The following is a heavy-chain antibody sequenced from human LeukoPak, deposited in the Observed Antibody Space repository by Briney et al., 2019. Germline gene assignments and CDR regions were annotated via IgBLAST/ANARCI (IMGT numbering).Heavy chain of an antibody. V-gene: IGHV3-7*01. Sequence: GGSLRLSCAASGFTFSSYWMSWGRQAPGKGLEWVANIKQDGSEKYYVDSVKGRFTISRDNAKNSLYLQMNSLRAEDTAVYYCARVFGVSELGIAIPNWFDPWGQGTLVTVSS. J-gene: IGHJ5*02. CDR2: IKQDGSEK. D-gene: IGHD2-2*02. CDR1: GFTFSSYW. CDR3: ARVFGVSELGIAIPNWFDP.